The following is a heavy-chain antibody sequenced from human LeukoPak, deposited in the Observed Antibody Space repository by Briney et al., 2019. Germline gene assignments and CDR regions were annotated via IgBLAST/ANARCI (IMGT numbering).Heavy chain of an antibody. CDR1: GGSITAGNHH. J-gene: IGHJ5*01. CDR3: ARLNPGYVTAPHDS. D-gene: IGHD3-16*01. CDR2: VYYSGSI. V-gene: IGHV4-39*01. Sequence: SETLSLTCTVSGGSITAGNHHWGWIRQPPGKGLEWIGSVYYSGSIFSDTSHKSRVTISGDTSKNQFSLSLSSVTAADTAVYYCARLNPGYVTAPHDSWGQGMLVTVSS.